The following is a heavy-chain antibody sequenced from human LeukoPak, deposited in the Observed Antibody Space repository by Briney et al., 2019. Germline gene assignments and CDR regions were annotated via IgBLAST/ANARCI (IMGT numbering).Heavy chain of an antibody. CDR1: GGSISGSSYC. D-gene: IGHD3-10*01. CDR3: ARHYGP. Sequence: SETLSLTCTVSGGSISGSSYCWGWIRQPPGKGLEWIGSIYYSGSSYYNPYRRIPVTISADTSKNQYYLKLNSRTSTGTAVYYCARHYGPWGQGTLVTVSS. J-gene: IGHJ4*02. CDR2: IYYSGSS. V-gene: IGHV4-39*01.